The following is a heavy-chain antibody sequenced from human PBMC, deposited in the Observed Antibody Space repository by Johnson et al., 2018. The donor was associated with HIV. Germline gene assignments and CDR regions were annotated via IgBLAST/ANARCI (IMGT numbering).Heavy chain of an antibody. CDR1: GFKYA. D-gene: IGHD3-10*01. CDR3: ARERVLLWFVESPLDAFDI. Sequence: VQLVESGGGLVQPGGSLRVSCAASGFKYAASGLAFSNYAVKWVSLTPGGDGGTSFADSVRGWYIISRDNSKNTLYLQMGSLRTEDMAVYYCARERVLLWFVESPLDAFDIWGQGTMVTVSS. J-gene: IGHJ3*02. CDR2: TPGGDGGT. V-gene: IGHV3-23*04.